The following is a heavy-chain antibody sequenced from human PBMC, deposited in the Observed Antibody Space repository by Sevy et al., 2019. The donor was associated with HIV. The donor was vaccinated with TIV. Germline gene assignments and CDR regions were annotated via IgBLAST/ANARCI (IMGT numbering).Heavy chain of an antibody. D-gene: IGHD6-6*01. J-gene: IGHJ4*02. CDR3: ARDRGGYSSSFDY. V-gene: IGHV3-33*01. CDR1: GFTFSKYG. Sequence: GGSLRLSCAASGFTFSKYGMHWVRQAPGKGLEWVALIWYDGSNKYYADSVKGRFTISRDNAKNTLYLQMNSLRAEDTAVYYCARDRGGYSSSFDYWGQGTLVTVSS. CDR2: IWYDGSNK.